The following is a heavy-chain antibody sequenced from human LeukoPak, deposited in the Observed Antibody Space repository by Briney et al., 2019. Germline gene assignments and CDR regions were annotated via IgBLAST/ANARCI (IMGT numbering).Heavy chain of an antibody. J-gene: IGHJ6*02. CDR1: GFSISGHW. CDR3: GRGHYGLDV. CDR2: INADGSEK. V-gene: IGHV3-7*01. Sequence: GGSLRLSCTASGFSISGHWQTWVRQTPGKGLEWVAHINADGSEKSYVGSVKGRFTISKDSVENSVTLQMNSLRVEDTGVYYCGRGHYGLDVWRQGATVTVSS.